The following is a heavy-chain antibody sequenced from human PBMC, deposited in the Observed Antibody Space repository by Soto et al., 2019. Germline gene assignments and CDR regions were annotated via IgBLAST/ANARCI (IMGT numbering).Heavy chain of an antibody. V-gene: IGHV1-2*04. CDR3: ARAPLLRFLEWFPFDY. D-gene: IGHD3-3*01. J-gene: IGHJ4*02. Sequence: ASVKVSCKASGYTFTGYYMHWVRQAPGQGLEWMGWINPNSGGTNYAQKFQGWVTMTRDTSISTAYMELSRLRSDDTAVYYCARAPLLRFLEWFPFDYWGQGTLVTVSS. CDR1: GYTFTGYY. CDR2: INPNSGGT.